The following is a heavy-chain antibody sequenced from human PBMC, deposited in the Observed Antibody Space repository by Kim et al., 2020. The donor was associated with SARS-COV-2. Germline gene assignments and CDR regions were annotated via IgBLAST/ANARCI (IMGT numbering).Heavy chain of an antibody. D-gene: IGHD6-13*01. J-gene: IGHJ6*02. V-gene: IGHV5-51*01. CDR1: GYSFTSYW. CDR3: ARHWEQQLNGYYYYGLDV. CDR2: RNLGYTDT. Sequence: GESLKISCKGSGYSFTSYWNGWVLQMPGKGLEWRGIRNLGYTDTIYCPSFQGQVTNTADKSNSNAYIQRSSLKGSDTVMYYCARHWEQQLNGYYYYGLDVWGPGTPVTVSS.